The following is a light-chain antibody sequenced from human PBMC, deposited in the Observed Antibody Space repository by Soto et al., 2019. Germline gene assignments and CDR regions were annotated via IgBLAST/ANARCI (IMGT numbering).Light chain of an antibody. J-gene: IGKJ5*01. V-gene: IGKV3D-20*01. CDR3: HQYGTSPIT. Sequence: EVVFTQAPATPSLSPGERTTLFCSASQSVGSRNLAWYQEKHGLGPRXXIYDTSFRATGIPDRFSGSGSGTDLTITISRLEPEDFAVYYCHQYGTSPITFGQGTRLEIK. CDR1: QSVGSRN. CDR2: DTS.